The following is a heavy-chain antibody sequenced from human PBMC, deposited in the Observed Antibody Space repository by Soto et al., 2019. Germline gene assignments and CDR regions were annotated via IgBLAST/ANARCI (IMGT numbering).Heavy chain of an antibody. V-gene: IGHV3-74*01. J-gene: IGHJ4*02. D-gene: IGHD2-21*02. Sequence: EVQLVESGGGLVQPGGSVRLSCVASGFTFNYYWMHWVRQAPGKGVMWVSRLHTDGSHPDYVDSVKGRFTFSRDNAKNTLYLQMNNLRAEDTAVYYCARGGDADDGGQGTLVTVSS. CDR3: ARGGDADD. CDR1: GFTFNYYW. CDR2: LHTDGSHP.